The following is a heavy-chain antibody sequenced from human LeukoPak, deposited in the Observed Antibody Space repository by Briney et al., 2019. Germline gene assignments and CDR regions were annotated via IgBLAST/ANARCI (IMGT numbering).Heavy chain of an antibody. D-gene: IGHD5-24*01. V-gene: IGHV3-23*01. CDR3: AKEGGRWLQWVFDY. CDR2: ISGSGGST. CDR1: GFTFSSYA. J-gene: IGHJ4*02. Sequence: GGSLRLSCAASGFTFSSYAMTWVRQAPGKGLEWVSGISGSGGSTDYADSVKGRFTISRDNSKNTLYLQMNSLRAEDTAVYYCAKEGGRWLQWVFDYWGQGTLVTVSS.